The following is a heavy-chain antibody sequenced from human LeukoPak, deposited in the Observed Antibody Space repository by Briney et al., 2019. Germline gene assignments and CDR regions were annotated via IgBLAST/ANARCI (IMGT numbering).Heavy chain of an antibody. CDR1: GGSISSGSYY. Sequence: PSQTLSLTCTVSGGSISSGSYYWSWIRQPAGKGLEWIGRIYTSGSTNYNPSLKSRVTISVDTSKNQFSLKLSSVTAADTAVYYCARDGLGYYIYWGQGTLVTVSS. J-gene: IGHJ4*02. D-gene: IGHD3-22*01. CDR3: ARDGLGYYIY. V-gene: IGHV4-61*02. CDR2: IYTSGST.